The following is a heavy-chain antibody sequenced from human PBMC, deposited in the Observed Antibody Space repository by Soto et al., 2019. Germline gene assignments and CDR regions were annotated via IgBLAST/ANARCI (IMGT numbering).Heavy chain of an antibody. CDR2: IYYSGST. D-gene: IGHD5-18*01. J-gene: IGHJ4*02. Sequence: SETLSLTCTVSDGSISSSSYYWGWIRQPPGKGLEWIGSIYYSGSTYYNPSLKSRVTISVDTSKNQFSLKLSSVTAADTAVYYCARYHEGTEDTAMVPFDYWGQGTLVTVSS. V-gene: IGHV4-39*01. CDR1: DGSISSSSYY. CDR3: ARYHEGTEDTAMVPFDY.